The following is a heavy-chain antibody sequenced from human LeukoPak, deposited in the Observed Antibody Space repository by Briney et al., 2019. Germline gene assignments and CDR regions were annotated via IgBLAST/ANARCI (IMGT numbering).Heavy chain of an antibody. D-gene: IGHD1-14*01. CDR1: GYTFTSYY. CDR3: ARDQTVEAFDI. J-gene: IGHJ3*02. V-gene: IGHV1-46*01. CDR2: INPSGGST. Sequence: ASVKVSCKASGYTFTSYYMHWVRQAPGQGLEWMGIINPSGGSTSYAQKFRGRVTMTRDTSTSTVYMELSSLRSEDTAVYYCARDQTVEAFDIWGQGTMVTVSS.